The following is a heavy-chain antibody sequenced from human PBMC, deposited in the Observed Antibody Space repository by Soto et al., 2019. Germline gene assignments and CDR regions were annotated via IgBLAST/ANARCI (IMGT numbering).Heavy chain of an antibody. Sequence: SVKVSCKASGGTFSSYAISWVRQAPGQGLEWMGGIIPIFGTANYAQKFQGRVTITADESTSTAYMELSSLRSEDTAVYYCARVSSGSYPPVYYYYGMDVWGQGTTVTVSS. CDR2: IIPIFGTA. CDR3: ARVSSGSYPPVYYYYGMDV. V-gene: IGHV1-69*13. D-gene: IGHD1-26*01. CDR1: GGTFSSYA. J-gene: IGHJ6*02.